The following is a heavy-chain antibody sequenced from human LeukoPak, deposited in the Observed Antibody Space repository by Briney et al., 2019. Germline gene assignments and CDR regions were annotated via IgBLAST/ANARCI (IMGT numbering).Heavy chain of an antibody. V-gene: IGHV3-33*01. CDR3: ARACDYGDYVGCFDC. CDR2: IWYDGSNK. CDR1: GFTFSSYG. J-gene: IGHJ4*02. Sequence: GGSLRLSCAASGFTFSSYGMHWVRQAPGKGLEWVAVIWYDGSNKYYADSMKGRFTISRDNSKNTLYLQMNSLSAEDTAVYSCARACDYGDYVGCFDCWGQGTLVTVSS. D-gene: IGHD4-17*01.